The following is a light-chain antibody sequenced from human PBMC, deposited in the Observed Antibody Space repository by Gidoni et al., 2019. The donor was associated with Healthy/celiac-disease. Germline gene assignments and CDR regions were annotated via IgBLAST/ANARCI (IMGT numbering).Light chain of an antibody. J-gene: IGLJ2*01. CDR2: YDD. CDR1: SSNIGNNA. V-gene: IGLV1-36*01. Sequence: QSGLTQPPAVSEAPRQRVTISCSGSSSNIGNNAVNWYQQLPGKAPKLLIYYDDLLPSGVSARFSGSKSGTSASLAISGLQSEDEADYYCAAWDDRLNGVVFGGGTKLTVL. CDR3: AAWDDRLNGVV.